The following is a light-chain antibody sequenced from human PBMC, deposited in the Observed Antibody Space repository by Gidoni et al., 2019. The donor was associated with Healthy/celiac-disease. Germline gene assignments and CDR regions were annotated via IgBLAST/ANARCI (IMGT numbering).Light chain of an antibody. Sequence: IQMTQSPSSLSASLGDRVTITCRASQSISSYLNWYQQKPGQAPKLLIYAASSLQSGVPSRFSGSGSGTDFTLTISSLQPEDFATYYCQQSYSTPLTFGGGTKVEIK. CDR3: QQSYSTPLT. CDR1: QSISSY. CDR2: AAS. J-gene: IGKJ4*01. V-gene: IGKV1-39*01.